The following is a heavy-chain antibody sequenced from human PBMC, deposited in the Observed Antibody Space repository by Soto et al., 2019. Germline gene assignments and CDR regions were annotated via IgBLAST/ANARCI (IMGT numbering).Heavy chain of an antibody. CDR1: GFTFSSYA. D-gene: IGHD6-19*01. J-gene: IGHJ6*02. CDR2: ISSNGGST. CDR3: VRSSPYSSGWYGMDV. Sequence: GGSLRLSCAASGFTFSSYAMSWVRQAPGKGLEYVSAISSNGGSTYYADSVKGRFTISRDNSKNTLYLQMSSLRAEDTAVYYCVRSSPYSSGWYGMDVWGQGTTVTVSS. V-gene: IGHV3-64D*06.